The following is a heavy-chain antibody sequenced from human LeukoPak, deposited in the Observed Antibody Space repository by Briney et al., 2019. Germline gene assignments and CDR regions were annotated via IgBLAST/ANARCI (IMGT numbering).Heavy chain of an antibody. D-gene: IGHD6-19*01. V-gene: IGHV3-23*01. Sequence: GGSLRLSCTASGFTLSSYEMSWIRQAPGKGLEWVSSIDYDGGSGHYADSVKGRFTISRDNSNNTLFLHLNSLRGEDTAVYYCTRISGWYGLSWGQGTLVTVSS. J-gene: IGHJ1*01. CDR3: TRISGWYGLS. CDR2: IDYDGGSG. CDR1: GFTLSSYE.